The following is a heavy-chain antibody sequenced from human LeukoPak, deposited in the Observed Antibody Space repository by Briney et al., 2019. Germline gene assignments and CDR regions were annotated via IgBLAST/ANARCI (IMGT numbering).Heavy chain of an antibody. J-gene: IGHJ3*02. CDR3: ARTRDCSGGSCPDAFDI. CDR2: INTNTGNP. CDR1: GYTFTNYA. D-gene: IGHD2-15*01. Sequence: GASVKVSCKASGYTFTNYAMNWVRQAPGQGLEWMGWINTNTGNPMYAQGFTGRFVFSLDTSVTTAYLQISSLKAEDTAVYYCARTRDCSGGSCPDAFDIWGQGSMVTVSS. V-gene: IGHV7-4-1*02.